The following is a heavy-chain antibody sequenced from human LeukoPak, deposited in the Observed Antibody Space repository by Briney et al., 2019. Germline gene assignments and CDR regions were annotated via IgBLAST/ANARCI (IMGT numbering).Heavy chain of an antibody. CDR2: INHSGST. V-gene: IGHV4-34*01. J-gene: IGHJ5*02. D-gene: IGHD5-18*01. CDR3: ARTKSYTAMVTT. Sequence: SETLSLTCAVYGGSFSGYYWNWIRQPPGKGLEWIGEINHSGSTNYNPSLKSRVTISVDTSKNQFSLKLSSVTAADTAVYYCARTKSYTAMVTTWGQGTLVTVSS. CDR1: GGSFSGYY.